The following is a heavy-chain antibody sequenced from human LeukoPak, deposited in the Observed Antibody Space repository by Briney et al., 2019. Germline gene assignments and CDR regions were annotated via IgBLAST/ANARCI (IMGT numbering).Heavy chain of an antibody. CDR2: ISGSGGST. D-gene: IGHD3-10*01. CDR1: GFTFSSYA. J-gene: IGHJ4*02. V-gene: IGHV3-23*01. Sequence: GGSLRLSCAASGFTFSSYAMSWVRQAPGKGLEWVSAISGSGGSTYYADSVKGRFTISRDNSKNTLYLQMNRLRAEDTAIYYCAKVPGDHIGSGRSGYWGQGTLVTVSS. CDR3: AKVPGDHIGSGRSGY.